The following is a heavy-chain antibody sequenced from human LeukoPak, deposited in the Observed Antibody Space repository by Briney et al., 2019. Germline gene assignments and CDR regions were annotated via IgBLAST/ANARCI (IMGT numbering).Heavy chain of an antibody. D-gene: IGHD3-10*01. CDR2: INHSGST. CDR3: ASNSFDYYGSGSYSVDY. V-gene: IGHV4-34*01. Sequence: SETLSLTCAVYGGSFSGYYWSWIRQPPGKGLEWIGEINHSGSTNFNPSLKSRVTISVDTSKNQFSLKLSSVTAADTAVYYCASNSFDYYGSGSYSVDYWGQGTLVTVSS. CDR1: GGSFSGYY. J-gene: IGHJ4*02.